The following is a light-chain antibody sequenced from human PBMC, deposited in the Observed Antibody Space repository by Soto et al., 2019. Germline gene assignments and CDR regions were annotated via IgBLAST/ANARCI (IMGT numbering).Light chain of an antibody. CDR1: QSVSSN. CDR2: GAS. CDR3: QQYNNWPPYT. V-gene: IGKV3-15*01. Sequence: EIVMTQSPVTLSVSPGERATLSCRASQSVSSNLAWYQQKCGQAPRLLIYGASTRATGIPARFSGNGSGTEFTLLISSLQSEDFAIYYCQQYNNWPPYTFGQGTKLEIK. J-gene: IGKJ2*01.